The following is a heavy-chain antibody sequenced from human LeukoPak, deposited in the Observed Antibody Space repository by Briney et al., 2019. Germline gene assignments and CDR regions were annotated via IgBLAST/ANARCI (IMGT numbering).Heavy chain of an antibody. CDR1: GGSISSSNW. CDR3: AREIVVVPAAYDY. J-gene: IGHJ4*02. CDR2: IYHSGST. Sequence: PSETLSLTCAVSGGSISSSNWWSWVRQPPGKGLEWIGSIYHSGSTYYNPSLKSRVTISVDTSKNQFSLKLSSVTAADTAVYYCAREIVVVPAAYDYWGQGTLVTVSS. V-gene: IGHV4-4*02. D-gene: IGHD2-2*01.